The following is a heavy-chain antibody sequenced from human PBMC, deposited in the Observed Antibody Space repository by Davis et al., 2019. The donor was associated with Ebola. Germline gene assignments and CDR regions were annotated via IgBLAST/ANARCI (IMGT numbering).Heavy chain of an antibody. CDR3: VSLRQTHDSSGYSQPFDY. Sequence: SETLSLTCAVYGGSFSGYYWSWIRQPPGKGLEWIGYIYYSGNTHYNPSLKSRVSISIDTSKNQFSLRLNSATAADTAVYYCVSLRQTHDSSGYSQPFDYWGQGSLVTVSS. V-gene: IGHV4-34*01. D-gene: IGHD3-22*01. J-gene: IGHJ4*02. CDR1: GGSFSGYY. CDR2: IYYSGNT.